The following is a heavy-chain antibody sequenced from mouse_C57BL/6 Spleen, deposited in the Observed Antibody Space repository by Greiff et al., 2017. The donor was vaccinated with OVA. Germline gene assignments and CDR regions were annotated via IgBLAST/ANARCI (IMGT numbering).Heavy chain of an antibody. Sequence: QVQLKQPGAELVKPGASVKMSCKASGYTFTSYWITWVKQRPGQGLEWIGDIYPGSGSTNYNEKFKSKATLTVDTSSSTAYMQLSSLTSEDSAVYDCARERDYGGAMDYWGQGTSVTVSS. CDR2: IYPGSGST. CDR1: GYTFTSYW. D-gene: IGHD1-1*01. V-gene: IGHV1-55*01. CDR3: ARERDYGGAMDY. J-gene: IGHJ4*01.